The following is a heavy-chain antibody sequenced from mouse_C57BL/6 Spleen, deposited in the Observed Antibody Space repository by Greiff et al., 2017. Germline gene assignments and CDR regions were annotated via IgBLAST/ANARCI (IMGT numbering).Heavy chain of an antibody. Sequence: EVQVVESGPGLVKPSQSLSLTCSVTGYSITSGYYWNWIRQFPGNKLEWMGYISYDGSNNYNPSLKNRISITRDTSKNQFFLKLNSVTTEDTATYYCARWDYGNYFDYWGQGTTLTVSS. V-gene: IGHV3-6*01. J-gene: IGHJ2*01. CDR3: ARWDYGNYFDY. CDR1: GYSITSGYY. CDR2: ISYDGSN. D-gene: IGHD2-1*01.